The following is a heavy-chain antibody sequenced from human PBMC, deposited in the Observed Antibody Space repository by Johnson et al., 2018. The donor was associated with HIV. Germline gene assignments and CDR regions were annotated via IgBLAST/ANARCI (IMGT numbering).Heavy chain of an antibody. J-gene: IGHJ3*01. Sequence: QVQLVESGGGVVQPGRSLRLSCAASGFTFSSYAMHWVRQAPGKGLEWVAVISYDGSNKYYVDSVKGRFTISRDNAKNSLYLEMNSLRAEDTAVYYCAKSGLFVLVIYAPDVFDFWGQGTMVTVSS. CDR3: AKSGLFVLVIYAPDVFDF. V-gene: IGHV3-30-3*02. CDR2: ISYDGSNK. D-gene: IGHD2-8*02. CDR1: GFTFSSYA.